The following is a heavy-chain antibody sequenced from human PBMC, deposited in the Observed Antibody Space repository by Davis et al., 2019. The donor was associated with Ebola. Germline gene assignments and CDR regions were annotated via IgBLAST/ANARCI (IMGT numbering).Heavy chain of an antibody. D-gene: IGHD5-18*01. CDR1: GDSISSSSYY. CDR2: IYYSGST. CDR3: ARARGYSYGYRDYYYGMDV. V-gene: IGHV4-39*01. Sequence: SETLSLTCTVSGDSISSSSYYWAWIRQPPGKGLEWIGSIYYSGSTYYNPSLKSRVTVSVDTSKNQFSLKLSSVTAADTAVYYCARARGYSYGYRDYYYGMDVWGQGTTVTVSS. J-gene: IGHJ6*02.